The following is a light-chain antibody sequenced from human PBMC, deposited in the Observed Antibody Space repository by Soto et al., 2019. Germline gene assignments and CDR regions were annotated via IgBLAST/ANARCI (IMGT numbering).Light chain of an antibody. J-gene: IGKJ1*01. Sequence: EIVLTQSPATLSLSPGERATLSCRPSQSVSSYLAWYQQKPGQAPRLLIYAASSRATGIPDRFSGGGSGTDFTLTISRLEPEDFAVYYCQQCGSSPWTFGQGTKVDI. CDR1: QSVSSY. CDR3: QQCGSSPWT. CDR2: AAS. V-gene: IGKV3-20*01.